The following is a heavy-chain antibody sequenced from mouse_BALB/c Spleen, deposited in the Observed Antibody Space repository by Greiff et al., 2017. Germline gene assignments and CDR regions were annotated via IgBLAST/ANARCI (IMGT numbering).Heavy chain of an antibody. CDR1: GFTFSSYT. V-gene: IGHV5-6-4*01. Sequence: DVHLVESGGGLVKPGGSLKLSCAASGFTFSSYTMSWVRQTPEKRLEWVATISSGGSYTYYPDSVKGRFTISRDNAKNTLYLQMSSLKSEDTAMYYCTRDQNAMDYWGQGTSVTVSS. CDR2: ISSGGSYT. J-gene: IGHJ4*01. CDR3: TRDQNAMDY.